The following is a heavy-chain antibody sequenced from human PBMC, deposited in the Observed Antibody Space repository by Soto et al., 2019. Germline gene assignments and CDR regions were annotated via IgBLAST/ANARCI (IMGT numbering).Heavy chain of an antibody. V-gene: IGHV4-4*07. CDR2: IYTSGST. CDR1: GGTINSGDYY. D-gene: IGHD5-12*01. Sequence: PSETLSLTCSVSGGTINSGDYYWSWIRQPAGKGLEWIGRIYTSGSTNYNPSLKSRVTMSVDTSKNQFSLKLSSVTAADTAVYYCARGGTRVATILFDYWGQGTLVTVSS. J-gene: IGHJ4*02. CDR3: ARGGTRVATILFDY.